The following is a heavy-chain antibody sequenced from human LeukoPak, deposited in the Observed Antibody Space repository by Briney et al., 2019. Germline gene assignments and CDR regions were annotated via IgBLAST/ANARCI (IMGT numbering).Heavy chain of an antibody. D-gene: IGHD1/OR15-1a*01. J-gene: IGHJ4*02. CDR1: GFTFSGYT. V-gene: IGHV3-23*01. CDR2: ILANGDKT. CDR3: AKDEKPDGRWNIDH. Sequence: PGGSLRLSCAASGFTFSGYTMNWVRQAPGKGLEWVSGILANGDKTYYADSVKGRFTTSRDNSKNTLWLQMVSLRAEDMAVYYCAKDEKPDGRWNIDHWGQGTLVTVSS.